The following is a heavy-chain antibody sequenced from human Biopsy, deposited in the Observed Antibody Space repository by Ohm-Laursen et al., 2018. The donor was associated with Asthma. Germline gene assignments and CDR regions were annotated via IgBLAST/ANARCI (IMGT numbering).Heavy chain of an antibody. V-gene: IGHV4-34*01. J-gene: IGHJ6*02. CDR3: ARGPEWSGLDI. CDR1: GLSSSAYY. Sequence: TLSLTCCMYGLSSSAYYWTWIRQTPGKGLEWIGESDHRGNTNTNATLKGRVTISKAKSANEFSLKMKSVTAADTAIYYCARGPEWSGLDIWGQGTTVTVSS. D-gene: IGHD3-3*01. CDR2: SDHRGNT.